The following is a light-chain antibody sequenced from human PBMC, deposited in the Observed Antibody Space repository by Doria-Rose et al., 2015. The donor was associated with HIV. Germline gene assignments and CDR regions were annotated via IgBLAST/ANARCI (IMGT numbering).Light chain of an antibody. J-gene: IGKJ2*02. V-gene: IGKV1-5*03. Sequence: DIQLTQSPSTLSASVGDSVTITCRASQSITRWLAWYQEKPWKAPKLLIYKASLLESEVPSRFSGSGSGTEFTLTISSLQPDDFAAYYCQQYNSYSPWTFGPGTKLEIK. CDR2: KAS. CDR1: QSITRW. CDR3: QQYNSYSPWT.